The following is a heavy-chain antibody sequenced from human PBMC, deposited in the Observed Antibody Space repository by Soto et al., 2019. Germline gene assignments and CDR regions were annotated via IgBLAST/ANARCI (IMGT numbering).Heavy chain of an antibody. D-gene: IGHD2-2*01. CDR1: GFSLSNARMG. CDR3: ARISDCSSTSCFNWFDP. J-gene: IGHJ5*02. CDR2: IFSNDEK. Sequence: SGPTLVNPTDPLTLTCTVSGFSLSNARMGVSWIRQPPGKALEWLAHIFSNDEKSYSTSLKSRLTISKDTSKSQVVLTMTNMDPVDTATYYCARISDCSSTSCFNWFDPWGQGTLVTAPQ. V-gene: IGHV2-26*01.